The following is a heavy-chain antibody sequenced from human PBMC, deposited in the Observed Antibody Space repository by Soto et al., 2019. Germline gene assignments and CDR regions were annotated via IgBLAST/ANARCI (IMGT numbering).Heavy chain of an antibody. CDR1: GYTFTIYW. D-gene: IGHD4-17*01. CDR3: ARPADTVADHFDL. Sequence: GESLKISCQVSGYTFTIYWIGWVRQMPGKGLEWMGIIYPSDSDAGYSPSFQGQVTISADQSINTAYLQWDSLKASDTAIYYCARPADTVADHFDLWGPGTPLTVYS. CDR2: IYPSDSDA. J-gene: IGHJ4*02. V-gene: IGHV5-51*01.